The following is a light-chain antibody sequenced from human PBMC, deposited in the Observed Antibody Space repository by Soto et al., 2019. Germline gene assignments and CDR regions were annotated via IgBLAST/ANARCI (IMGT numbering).Light chain of an antibody. CDR1: ESMYGPY. J-gene: IGKJ5*01. CDR3: QPSGTSPIT. Sequence: VVLTLSARTRSLSRGERATLACRSSESMYGPYLRWYQQKPGQAPRLLIYRTASRATGIPDRFSGSGSGRDFTLTISRVEPEDFAVYYCQPSGTSPITFPQGTRLEI. CDR2: RTA. V-gene: IGKV3-20*01.